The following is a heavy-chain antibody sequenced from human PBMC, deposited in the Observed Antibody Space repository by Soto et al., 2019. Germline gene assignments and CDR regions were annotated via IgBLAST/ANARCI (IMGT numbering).Heavy chain of an antibody. CDR1: GYTFTGYY. Sequence: ASVKVSCKASGYTFTGYYMHWVRQAPGQGLEWMGWISAYNGNTNYAQKLQGRVTMTRDTSTSTVYMELSSLRSEDTAVYCCARTWGDVVVPAALRPYYYYGMDVWGQGTTVTVSS. V-gene: IGHV1-18*04. D-gene: IGHD2-2*01. CDR3: ARTWGDVVVPAALRPYYYYGMDV. J-gene: IGHJ6*02. CDR2: ISAYNGNT.